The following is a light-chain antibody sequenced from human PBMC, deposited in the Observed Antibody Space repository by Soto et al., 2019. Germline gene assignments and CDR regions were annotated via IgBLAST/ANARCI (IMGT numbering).Light chain of an antibody. CDR3: QSYDSSLSGWV. J-gene: IGLJ3*02. V-gene: IGLV1-40*01. CDR1: SSNIGAGYD. CDR2: GNS. Sequence: QSVLTQPPSVSGAPGQRVTISCTGSSSNIGAGYDVHWYQQLPGTAPKLLIYGNSNRPSGVPDRFSGSKSGTSASLAITGLHAEDEADYYCQSYDSSLSGWVFGGGTKVTVL.